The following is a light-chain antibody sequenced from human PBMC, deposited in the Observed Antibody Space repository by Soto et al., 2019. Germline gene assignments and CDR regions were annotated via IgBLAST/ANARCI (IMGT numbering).Light chain of an antibody. CDR3: QQANSVPLT. CDR2: ATS. V-gene: IGKV1-12*01. Sequence: DIQMTQSPSSVSASVGGRVTITCRASRGITSYLAWYQQRPGKAPNLLIYATSTLQSGVPSRFSGSGSGTLFTLTISSLQPEDSATYYCQQANSVPLTFGGGTKVEI. J-gene: IGKJ4*01. CDR1: RGITSY.